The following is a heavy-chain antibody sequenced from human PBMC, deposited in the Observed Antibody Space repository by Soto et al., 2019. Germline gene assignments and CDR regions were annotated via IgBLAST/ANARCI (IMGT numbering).Heavy chain of an antibody. Sequence: SETLSLTCTVSGGSMSSSNWWNWVRQPPGKGLEWIGETHHSGRTNYNPSLKSRVTISVDKSKNHFSLKLSSVTAADTAVYYCARRYGYAFDIWGQGTMVTVSS. V-gene: IGHV4-4*02. CDR1: GGSMSSSNW. CDR3: ARRYGYAFDI. J-gene: IGHJ3*02. D-gene: IGHD4-17*01. CDR2: THHSGRT.